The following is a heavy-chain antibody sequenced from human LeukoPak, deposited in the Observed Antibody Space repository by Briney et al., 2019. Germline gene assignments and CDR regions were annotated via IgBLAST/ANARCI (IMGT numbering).Heavy chain of an antibody. Sequence: GGSLRLSCAASGFTFKDYGMHWVRQAPGKGLEWVAVISYDGSIKYYADSVKGRFTISRDNSKNTLYLQMDTLRAEDSAVYYCAKVYFDILTGYYRGPNFDYWGQGTLVTVSS. D-gene: IGHD3-9*01. CDR2: ISYDGSIK. CDR3: AKVYFDILTGYYRGPNFDY. CDR1: GFTFKDYG. J-gene: IGHJ4*02. V-gene: IGHV3-30*18.